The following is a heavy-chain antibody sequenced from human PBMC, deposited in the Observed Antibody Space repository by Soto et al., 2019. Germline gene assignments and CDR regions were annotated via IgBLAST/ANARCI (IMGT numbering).Heavy chain of an antibody. V-gene: IGHV4-59*01. CDR3: ARVPTYYGSGRYYYYGMDV. Sequence: SETLSLTCTVSGGAISSYYGSWIRQPPGKGLEWIGYIYYSGSTNYNPSLKSRVTISVDTSKNQFSLKLSSVTAADTAVYYCARVPTYYGSGRYYYYGMDVWGQGTTVTVSS. D-gene: IGHD3-10*01. J-gene: IGHJ6*02. CDR2: IYYSGST. CDR1: GGAISSYY.